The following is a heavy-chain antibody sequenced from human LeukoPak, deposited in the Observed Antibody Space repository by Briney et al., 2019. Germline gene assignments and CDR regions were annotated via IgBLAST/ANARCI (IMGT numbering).Heavy chain of an antibody. D-gene: IGHD1-7*01. CDR1: GGSISSSTSY. Sequence: SETLSPTCTVSGGSISSSTSYWSWIRQTAGKGLEWIGRIYTSGRTDYNPSLKSRVTISINTSKNQFSLDLTSVTAADTAVYYCARDSVTGTTRIDYWGQGTLVTVSS. CDR2: IYTSGRT. J-gene: IGHJ4*02. CDR3: ARDSVTGTTRIDY. V-gene: IGHV4-61*02.